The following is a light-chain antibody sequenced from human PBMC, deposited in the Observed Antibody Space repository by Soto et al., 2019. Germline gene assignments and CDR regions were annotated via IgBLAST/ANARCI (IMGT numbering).Light chain of an antibody. CDR2: EVT. CDR1: SSDVGGYNF. J-gene: IGLJ1*01. V-gene: IGLV2-8*01. Sequence: QSALTQPPSASGSPGQSVTISCTGTSSDVGGYNFVSWYRQYPGKAPQLIIYEVTKRPSGFPDRFSGSKSGNTASLTVSGLQAEDEADYYCSSYAATKNYVFGSGTKVT. CDR3: SSYAATKNYV.